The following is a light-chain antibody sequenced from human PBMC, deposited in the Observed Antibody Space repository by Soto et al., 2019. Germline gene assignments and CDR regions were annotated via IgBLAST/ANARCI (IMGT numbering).Light chain of an antibody. CDR2: TAS. V-gene: IGKV1-39*01. J-gene: IGKJ2*03. CDR3: QETYSTLNS. CDR1: QSIRTY. Sequence: DIQVTQSPSSLSASVGDRVTITCRASQSIRTYLNWYQQRPGKPPKLLIHTASPLQSGVPSRFSGSGSGTDFTLTISSLQPEDFATYYSQETYSTLNSFGQGTKLEIK.